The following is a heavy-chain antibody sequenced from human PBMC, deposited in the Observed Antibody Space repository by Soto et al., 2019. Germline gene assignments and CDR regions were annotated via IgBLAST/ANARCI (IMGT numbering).Heavy chain of an antibody. CDR1: GGSISSSSYY. CDR2: IYYSGST. V-gene: IGHV4-39*01. Sequence: PSETLSLTCTVSGGSISSSSYYWGWIRQPPGKGLEWIGSIYYSGSTYYNPSLKSRVTISVDTSKNQFSLKLSSVTAADTAVYYCARRNDGDFDYWGQGTLVTVSS. D-gene: IGHD1-1*01. CDR3: ARRNDGDFDY. J-gene: IGHJ4*02.